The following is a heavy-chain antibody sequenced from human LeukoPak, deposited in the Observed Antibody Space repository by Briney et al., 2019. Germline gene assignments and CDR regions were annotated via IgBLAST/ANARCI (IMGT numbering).Heavy chain of an antibody. D-gene: IGHD1-14*01. Sequence: GGSLRLSCVVSGFTFSTSAMSWVRQAPGKGLEWVSAISGSGGSTYYADSVKGRFTISRDNSKNTLYLQINSLRAEDTAVYYCAKGVGPDFDYWGQGTLVTVSS. CDR1: GFTFSTSA. J-gene: IGHJ4*02. V-gene: IGHV3-23*01. CDR2: ISGSGGST. CDR3: AKGVGPDFDY.